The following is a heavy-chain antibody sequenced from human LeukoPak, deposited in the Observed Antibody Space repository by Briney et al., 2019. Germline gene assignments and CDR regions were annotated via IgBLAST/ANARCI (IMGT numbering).Heavy chain of an antibody. D-gene: IGHD1-26*01. Sequence: PGGSLRLSCGASGFTFSSYSMNWVRQAPGKGLEWVSSISSSSSYIYYADSVKGRFTISRDNAKNSLYLQMNSLRAEDTAVYYCARDMGGSYGNGGDAFDIWGQGTMVTVSS. CDR2: ISSSSSYI. CDR3: ARDMGGSYGNGGDAFDI. V-gene: IGHV3-21*01. J-gene: IGHJ3*02. CDR1: GFTFSSYS.